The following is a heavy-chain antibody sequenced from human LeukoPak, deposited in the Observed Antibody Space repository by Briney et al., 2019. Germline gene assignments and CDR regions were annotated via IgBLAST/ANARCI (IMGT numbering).Heavy chain of an antibody. Sequence: PGGSLRLSCAASGFTFSSYEMNWVRQAPGKGLEWVSYISSSSSYTNYADSVKGRFTISRDNAKNSLYLQMNSLRAEDTAVYYCARDQISGDSPEDWGQGTLVTVSS. CDR1: GFTFSSYE. V-gene: IGHV3-21*05. CDR2: ISSSSSYT. D-gene: IGHD4-17*01. CDR3: ARDQISGDSPED. J-gene: IGHJ4*02.